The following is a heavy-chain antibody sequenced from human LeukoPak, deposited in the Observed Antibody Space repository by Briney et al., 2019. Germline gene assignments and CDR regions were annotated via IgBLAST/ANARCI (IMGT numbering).Heavy chain of an antibody. D-gene: IGHD3-22*01. CDR1: GGSISSYY. V-gene: IGHV4-59*01. CDR2: IYYSGST. CDR3: ARTYYDSSGYYSSDQYFQH. Sequence: SETLSLTCTVSGGSISSYYWSWIRQPPGKGLEWIGYIYYSGSTNYNPSLESRVTISVDTSKNQFSLKLSSVTAADTAVYYCARTYYDSSGYYSSDQYFQHWGQGTLVTVSS. J-gene: IGHJ1*01.